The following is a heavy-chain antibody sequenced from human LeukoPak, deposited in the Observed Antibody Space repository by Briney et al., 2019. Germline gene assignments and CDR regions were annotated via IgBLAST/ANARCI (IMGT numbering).Heavy chain of an antibody. CDR2: IKSDGSST. Sequence: GGSLRLSCAASGFTFSSYWMHWVRQAPGKGLDWVSRIKSDGSSTSYADSVKGRFAISRDNAKNTLYLQMNSLRAEDTAVYYCARDEAREGVFVGMDVWGQGTTVTVSS. D-gene: IGHD3-16*01. CDR3: ARDEAREGVFVGMDV. J-gene: IGHJ6*02. V-gene: IGHV3-74*01. CDR1: GFTFSSYW.